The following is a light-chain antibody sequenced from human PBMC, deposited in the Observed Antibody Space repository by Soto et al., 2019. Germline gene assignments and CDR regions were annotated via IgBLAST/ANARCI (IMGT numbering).Light chain of an antibody. CDR1: QSISSW. V-gene: IGKV1-5*01. Sequence: DIQMTQSPSTLSASVGDRVTITCRASQSISSWLAWYQQKPGKAPKLLIYDASSLESGVPSRFSGSGSGTEFTRTISSLQPDDFATYYCQQYNSYLTFDQGTRLEIK. CDR3: QQYNSYLT. J-gene: IGKJ5*01. CDR2: DAS.